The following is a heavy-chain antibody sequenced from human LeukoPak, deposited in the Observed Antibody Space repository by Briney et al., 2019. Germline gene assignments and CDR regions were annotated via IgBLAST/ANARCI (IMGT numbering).Heavy chain of an antibody. CDR3: AMLLRSGYYYFDY. CDR2: ISSSGSTI. V-gene: IGHV3-48*03. Sequence: PGGSLRLSCAASGFTFSRYEMNWVRQAPGKGLEWVSYISSSGSTIFYADSVKGRFTISRDNAKNSLYLQMNSPRAEDTAVYYSAMLLRSGYYYFDYWGQGTLVTVSS. D-gene: IGHD2-15*01. J-gene: IGHJ4*02. CDR1: GFTFSRYE.